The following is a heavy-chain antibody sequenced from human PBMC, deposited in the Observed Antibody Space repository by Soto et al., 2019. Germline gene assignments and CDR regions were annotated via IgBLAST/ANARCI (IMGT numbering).Heavy chain of an antibody. CDR3: AKGIHLWTPFDY. CDR2: IIPTFTTGIIPIFGTP. CDR1: GGPFSNYA. Sequence: GASVKVSCKASGGPFSNYAINWVRQAPGQGLEWMGGIIPTFTTGIIPIFGTPTYAQNFQGRVTITADESTSTAYMELSSLRAEDTAVYYCAKGIHLWTPFDYWGQGTLVTVSS. J-gene: IGHJ4*02. D-gene: IGHD5-18*01. V-gene: IGHV1-69*13.